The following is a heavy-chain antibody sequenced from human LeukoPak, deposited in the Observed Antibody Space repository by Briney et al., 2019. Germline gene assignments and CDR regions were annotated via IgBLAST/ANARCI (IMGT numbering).Heavy chain of an antibody. CDR1: EFNFFSYG. D-gene: IGHD2-21*02. CDR3: ARELPREVTLDY. CDR2: IFTDGSTT. J-gene: IGHJ4*01. Sequence: LGGSLRLSCVASEFNFFSYGMQWVRQAPGKGLVWVSRIFTDGSTTSYADSVKGRFTISRDNAKNTLYLQMNSLRAEDTAVYYCARELPREVTLDYWGQGTLVTVSP. V-gene: IGHV3-74*01.